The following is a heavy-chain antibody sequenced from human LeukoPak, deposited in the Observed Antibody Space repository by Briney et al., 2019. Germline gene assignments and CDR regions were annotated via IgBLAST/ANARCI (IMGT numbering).Heavy chain of an antibody. CDR1: GFTFSTYW. CDR3: ARGSGYSYALFEY. J-gene: IGHJ4*02. Sequence: GGSLRLSCLASGFTFSTYWMSWVRQAPGKGLEGVANIRHDGGEKYYVDSVKGRFTISRDNAKSSVYLQMNSLRAEDTAVYYCARGSGYSYALFEYWGQGTLVTVSS. CDR2: IRHDGGEK. V-gene: IGHV3-7*01. D-gene: IGHD5-18*01.